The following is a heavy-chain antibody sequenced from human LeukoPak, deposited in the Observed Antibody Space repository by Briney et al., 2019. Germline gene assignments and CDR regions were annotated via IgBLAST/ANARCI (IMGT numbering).Heavy chain of an antibody. J-gene: IGHJ6*02. CDR2: IWYDGSNK. CDR1: GFTFSSCG. Sequence: GGSLRLSCAASGFTFSSCGMHWVRQAPGKGLEWVAVIWYDGSNKYYADSVKGRFTISRDNSKNTLYLQMNSLRAEDTAVYYCARGPYYYYYGMDVWGQGTTVTVSS. V-gene: IGHV3-33*01. CDR3: ARGPYYYYYGMDV.